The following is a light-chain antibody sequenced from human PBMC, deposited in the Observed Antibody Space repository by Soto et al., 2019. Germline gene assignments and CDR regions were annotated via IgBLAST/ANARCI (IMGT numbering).Light chain of an antibody. CDR1: QSVSNW. CDR3: QQYRSYSPFT. J-gene: IGKJ4*01. Sequence: DIQMTQSPSTLSASVGERVTITCRASQSVSNWLAWYQQKPGKAPKVLIYAASTLQSGVPSRFSGSGSGTDFTLTISSLQPEDFATYYCQQYRSYSPFTFGGGTKVDIK. V-gene: IGKV1-5*01. CDR2: AAS.